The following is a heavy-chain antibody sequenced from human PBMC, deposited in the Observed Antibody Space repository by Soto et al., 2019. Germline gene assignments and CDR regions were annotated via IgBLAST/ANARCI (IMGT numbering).Heavy chain of an antibody. Sequence: QVQLVQSGAEVKKPGSSVKVSCKASGGTFSSYTICWVRQAPGQGLEWMGRIIPILGIANYAQKFQGRVTITADKSTSTAYMELSSLRSEDSAVYYCARDLGVAAADYWGQGTLVTVSS. J-gene: IGHJ4*02. V-gene: IGHV1-69*08. CDR2: IIPILGIA. CDR3: ARDLGVAAADY. CDR1: GGTFSSYT. D-gene: IGHD6-13*01.